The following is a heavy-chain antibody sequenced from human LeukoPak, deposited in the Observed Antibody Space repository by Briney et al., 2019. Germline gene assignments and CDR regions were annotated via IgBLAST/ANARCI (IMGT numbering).Heavy chain of an antibody. V-gene: IGHV3-21*04. D-gene: IGHD3-22*01. CDR1: GFTFSSYS. CDR2: ISSSSSYI. Sequence: GGSLRLSCAASGFTFSSYSMNWVRQAPGKGLEWVSSISSSSSYIYYADSVKGRFTISRDNAKNSLYLQMNSLRAEDTAVYYCARDPPTYYYDSSGYYAYAFDIWGQGTMVTVSS. CDR3: ARDPPTYYYDSSGYYAYAFDI. J-gene: IGHJ3*02.